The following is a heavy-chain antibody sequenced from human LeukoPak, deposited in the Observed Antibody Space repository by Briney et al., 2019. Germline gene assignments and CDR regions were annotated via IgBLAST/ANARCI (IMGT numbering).Heavy chain of an antibody. CDR1: GYTFTSYG. CDR2: IRTYNGNT. D-gene: IGHD3-22*01. CDR3: ARGTHYYDSSGYYIDAFDI. Sequence: GSVKVSCKASGYTFTSYGISWVRQAPGQGLEWMGWIRTYNGNTNYAQKLQGRVTMTTDTSTSTAYMELRSLRSDDTAVYYCARGTHYYDSSGYYIDAFDIWGRGTRDPVSS. J-gene: IGHJ3*02. V-gene: IGHV1-18*01.